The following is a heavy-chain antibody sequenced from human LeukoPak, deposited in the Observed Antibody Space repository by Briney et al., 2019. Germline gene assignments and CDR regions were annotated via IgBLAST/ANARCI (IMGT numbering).Heavy chain of an antibody. CDR2: INTNTGNP. J-gene: IGHJ4*02. V-gene: IGHV7-4-1*02. CDR3: ARDDSIVVVPAAGDY. Sequence: ASVTVSCKASGYTFTSYAMNWVRQAPGQGLEWMGWINTNTGNPTYAQGFTGRFVFSLDTSVSTAYLQISSLKAEDTAVYYCARDDSIVVVPAAGDYWGQGTLVTVSS. D-gene: IGHD2-2*01. CDR1: GYTFTSYA.